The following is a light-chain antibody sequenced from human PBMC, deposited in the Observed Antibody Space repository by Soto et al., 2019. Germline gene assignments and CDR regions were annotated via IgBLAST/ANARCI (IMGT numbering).Light chain of an antibody. V-gene: IGLV2-14*01. CDR2: DVS. J-gene: IGLJ2*01. CDR1: SSDVGGYNY. CDR3: NSYAGSDNLV. Sequence: QSALTQPASVSGSPGQSITVSCTGTSSDVGGYNYVSWYQQHPGKAPKVMIYDVSKRPSGVSNRFSGSKSGNTASLTISGLQAEDEADYYCNSYAGSDNLVFGGGTKLTVL.